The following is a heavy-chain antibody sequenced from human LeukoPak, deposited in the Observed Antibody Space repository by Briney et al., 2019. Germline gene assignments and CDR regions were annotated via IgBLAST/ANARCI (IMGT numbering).Heavy chain of an antibody. J-gene: IGHJ4*02. CDR2: IYYSGST. Sequence: SETLSLTCTVSGGSISSGDYYWSWIRQPPGKGLEWIGYIYYSGSTYYNPSLKSRVTISVDTSKNQFSLKLSSVTAADTAVYYCARAMIQLWFGNWGQGTLVTVSS. CDR1: GGSISSGDYY. CDR3: ARAMIQLWFGN. D-gene: IGHD5-18*01. V-gene: IGHV4-30-4*01.